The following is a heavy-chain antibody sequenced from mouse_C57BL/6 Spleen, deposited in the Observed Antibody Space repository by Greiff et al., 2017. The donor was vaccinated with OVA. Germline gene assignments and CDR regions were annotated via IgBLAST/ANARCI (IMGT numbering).Heavy chain of an antibody. CDR3: ASVDSSGYDAMDY. D-gene: IGHD3-2*02. V-gene: IGHV1-55*01. CDR2: IYPGSGST. CDR1: GYTFTSYW. J-gene: IGHJ4*01. Sequence: QVHVKQPGAELVKPGASVKMSCKASGYTFTSYWITWVKQRPGQGLEWIGDIYPGSGSTNYNEKFKSKATLTVDTSSSTAYMQLSSLTSEDSAVYYCASVDSSGYDAMDYWGQGTSVTVSS.